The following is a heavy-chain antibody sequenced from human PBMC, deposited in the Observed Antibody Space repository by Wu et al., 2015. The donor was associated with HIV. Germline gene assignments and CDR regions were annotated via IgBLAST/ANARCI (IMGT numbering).Heavy chain of an antibody. CDR2: MNPNSGNT. V-gene: IGHV1-8*02. CDR1: GYTFTSYG. D-gene: IGHD3-10*01. CDR3: ARGMRVRGIIRGYGMDV. Sequence: QVQLVQSGAEVKKPGASVKVSCKASGYTFTSYGISWVRQATGQGLEWMGWMNPNSGNTGYAQKFQGRVTMTRNTSISTAYMELSSLRSEDTAVYYCARGMRVRGIIRGYGMDVWGQGTTVTVSS. J-gene: IGHJ6*02.